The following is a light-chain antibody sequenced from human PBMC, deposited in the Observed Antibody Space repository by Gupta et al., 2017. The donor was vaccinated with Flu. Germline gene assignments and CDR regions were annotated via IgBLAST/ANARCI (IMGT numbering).Light chain of an antibody. Sequence: TGTSNDVGAYDYVSWYQQHPGQAPKLLIYNVKKRPSGVPYRFTGSKTCNTASLTISGLQSEDDSYYHANSYGATKLVGGGTRLTVL. CDR1: SNDVGAYDY. CDR3: NSYGATKL. CDR2: NVK. J-gene: IGLJ2*01. V-gene: IGLV2-11*01.